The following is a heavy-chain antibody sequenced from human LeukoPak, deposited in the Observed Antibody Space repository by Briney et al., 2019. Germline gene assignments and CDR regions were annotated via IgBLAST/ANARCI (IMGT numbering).Heavy chain of an antibody. Sequence: GGSLRLTCAASGFTFSNYWMSWVRQTPGKGLEWVANIKVDGSDNYYVDSVKGRFTISRDNAKNSLYLQMSSLTVEDTGVYYCARDDARYWGQGTLVTVSS. CDR3: ARDDARY. CDR2: IKVDGSDN. CDR1: GFTFSNYW. J-gene: IGHJ4*02. V-gene: IGHV3-7*01.